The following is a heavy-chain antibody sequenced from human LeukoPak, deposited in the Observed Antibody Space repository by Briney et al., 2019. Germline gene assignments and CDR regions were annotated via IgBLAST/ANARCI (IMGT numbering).Heavy chain of an antibody. CDR3: ARDMDPTVFDF. V-gene: IGHV3-74*01. CDR1: GLTFTSQW. J-gene: IGHJ4*02. D-gene: IGHD2-2*03. Sequence: PGGSLKLSCAASGLTFTSQWMHWVRQTPGKGLEWVSGIKNHGNDTAYADSVKGRFTISRDNARNTLYLQMDSLRAEDTAVYYCARDMDPTVFDFWGQGTLVTVSS. CDR2: IKNHGNDT.